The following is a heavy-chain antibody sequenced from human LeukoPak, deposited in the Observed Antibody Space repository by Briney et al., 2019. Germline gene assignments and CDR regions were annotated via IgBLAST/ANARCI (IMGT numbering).Heavy chain of an antibody. CDR1: RYSFTSYW. J-gene: IGHJ4*02. V-gene: IGHV5-10-1*01. Sequence: GESLRISSQGSRYSFTSYWISWGRPMPGKGLEWMGRIDPSDSYTNYSPSFQGHVTISADKSISTAYLQWSSLKASDTAMDYCARHKRDIQHWMVRLADFWRQGTLVTVSS. CDR2: IDPSDSYT. D-gene: IGHD6-19*01. CDR3: ARHKRDIQHWMVRLADF.